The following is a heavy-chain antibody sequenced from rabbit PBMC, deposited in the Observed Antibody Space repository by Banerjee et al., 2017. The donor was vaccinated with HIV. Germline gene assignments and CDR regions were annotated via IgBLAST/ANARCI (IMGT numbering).Heavy chain of an antibody. J-gene: IGHJ4*01. CDR1: GFSFSSSYC. CDR3: ARDSYGTGGLLHL. V-gene: IGHV1S40*01. D-gene: IGHD7-1*01. CDR2: IYGGGSGGT. Sequence: QSLEGSGGDLVKPWASLTLTCTASGFSFSSSYCICWVRQAPGKGLEWIGCIYGGGSGGTYYASWAKGRFTISKTSSTTVTLQLNSLTAADTATYFCARDSYGTGGLLHLWGPGTLVTVS.